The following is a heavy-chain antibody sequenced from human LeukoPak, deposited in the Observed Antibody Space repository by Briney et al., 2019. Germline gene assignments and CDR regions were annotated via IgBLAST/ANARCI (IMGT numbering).Heavy chain of an antibody. CDR2: IYHSGST. Sequence: SETLSLTCAVSGGSISSSNWWSWVRQPPGKGLEWIGEIYHSGSTNYNPSLKSRVTISVDKSKNQFSLKLSSVTAADTAVYYCARVSYYYDSSGTDAFDIWGQGTMVTVSS. CDR3: ARVSYYYDSSGTDAFDI. V-gene: IGHV4-4*02. CDR1: GGSISSSNW. J-gene: IGHJ3*02. D-gene: IGHD3-22*01.